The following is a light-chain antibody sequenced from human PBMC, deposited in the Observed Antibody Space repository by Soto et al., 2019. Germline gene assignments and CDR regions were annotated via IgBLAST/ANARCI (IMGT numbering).Light chain of an antibody. CDR2: DAS. CDR3: QQYNSYLWT. V-gene: IGKV1-5*01. J-gene: IGKJ1*01. Sequence: IQRTQSPSTLSASVGEGVAMTCRASQSISIWLSWYQQKPGKAPKLLIYDASSLESGVPSRFSGSGSGTEFTLTISSLQPDDFATYYCQQYNSYLWTFGQGTKVDI. CDR1: QSISIW.